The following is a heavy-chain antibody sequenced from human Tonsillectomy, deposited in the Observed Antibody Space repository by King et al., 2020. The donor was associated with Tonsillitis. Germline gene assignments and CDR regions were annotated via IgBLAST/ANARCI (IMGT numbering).Heavy chain of an antibody. V-gene: IGHV2-70*04. CDR3: ARGATVTEFDY. CDR2: IDWDDAK. Sequence: VTLKESGPALVKATQTLTLTCTFSGFSLSTSGMRVSWIRQPPGQALEWLARIDWDDAKFYSTSLKTRLTISKDTSKNQVVLTMTNMDPVDTATYYCARGATVTEFDYWGQGTLVTVSS. CDR1: GFSLSTSGMR. D-gene: IGHD4-17*01. J-gene: IGHJ4*02.